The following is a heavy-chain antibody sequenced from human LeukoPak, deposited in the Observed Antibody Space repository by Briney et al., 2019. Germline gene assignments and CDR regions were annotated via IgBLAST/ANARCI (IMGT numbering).Heavy chain of an antibody. V-gene: IGHV3-74*01. Sequence: PGGSPGLPCAASGFVFSKYLMHWVPQAPGKGLGLVSRIHSDGTITNYADAVKGRLTISRDNAKNTLYLQVSSLTAEDTAIYYCARGAVAASYYFDSWGQGTLVTVSS. CDR3: ARGAVAASYYFDS. D-gene: IGHD6-19*01. J-gene: IGHJ4*02. CDR2: IHSDGTIT. CDR1: GFVFSKYL.